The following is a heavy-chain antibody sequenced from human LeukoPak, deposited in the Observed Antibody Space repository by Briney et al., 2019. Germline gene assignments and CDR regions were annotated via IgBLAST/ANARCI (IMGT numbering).Heavy chain of an antibody. D-gene: IGHD2/OR15-2a*01. Sequence: GRSLRLSCAASGFTFSSYAMHWVRQAPGKGLDWVTVISSDGRNKFYADSVKGRFTVSRDNGKKTVSLQINSLRPDDTAVYYCAREANTAFDYWGQGTLVTVSS. CDR1: GFTFSSYA. J-gene: IGHJ4*02. CDR2: ISSDGRNK. V-gene: IGHV3-30-3*01. CDR3: AREANTAFDY.